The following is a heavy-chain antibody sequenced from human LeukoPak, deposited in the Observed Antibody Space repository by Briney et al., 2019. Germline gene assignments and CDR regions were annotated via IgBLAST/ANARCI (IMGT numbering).Heavy chain of an antibody. J-gene: IGHJ4*02. CDR2: ITSGGNS. V-gene: IGHV3-66*01. Sequence: GGSLRLSCAASGFTVSSTYVNWVRQAPGKGLEWVSVITSGGNSYYADSVKGRFTISRDNSKNTLYLQMNSLRAEDTAVYYCARGQCSSPSCRYFDYWGQGTLVTVSS. CDR3: ARGQCSSPSCRYFDY. CDR1: GFTVSSTY. D-gene: IGHD2-2*01.